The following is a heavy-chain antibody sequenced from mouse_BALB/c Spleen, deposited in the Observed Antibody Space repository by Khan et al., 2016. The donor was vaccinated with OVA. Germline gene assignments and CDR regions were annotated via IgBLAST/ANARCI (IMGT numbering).Heavy chain of an antibody. V-gene: IGHV5-12-2*01. J-gene: IGHJ4*01. CDR1: GFTFSSYT. Sequence: EVTLVESGGGLVQPGGSLKLSCAASGFTFSSYTMSWVRQTPEKRLEWVAFISHGGGRTYYPDTVKGRSTSSRDNATNTAYLQMRSLTSEDTAMYYCARPSATEYDYGMDYWGQGTSVTVSS. D-gene: IGHD6-1*01. CDR3: ARPSATEYDYGMDY. CDR2: ISHGGGRT.